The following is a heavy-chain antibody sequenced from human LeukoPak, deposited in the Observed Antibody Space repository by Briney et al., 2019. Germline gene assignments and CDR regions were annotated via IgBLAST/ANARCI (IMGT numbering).Heavy chain of an antibody. CDR2: ISSSGSTI. D-gene: IGHD6-19*01. CDR3: ARGYSSGPLSDDAFDI. CDR1: GFTFSSYE. V-gene: IGHV3-48*03. J-gene: IGHJ3*02. Sequence: GGSLRLSCAASGFTFSSYEMNWVRQAPGKGLEWVSYISSSGSTIYYADSVKGRFTISRDNAKNSLYLQMNSLRAEDTAVYYCARGYSSGPLSDDAFDIWGQETMVTVSS.